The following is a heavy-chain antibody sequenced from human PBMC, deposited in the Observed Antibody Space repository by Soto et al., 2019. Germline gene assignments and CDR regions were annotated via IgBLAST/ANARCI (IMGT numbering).Heavy chain of an antibody. CDR1: GYSFTSYD. CDR3: AGKYCSGGSCYEGYFDY. CDR2: MNPNSGNT. Sequence: ASVKVSFKASGYSFTSYDINWVRQATGQGLEWMGWMNPNSGNTGYAQKFQGRVTMTRNTSISTAYMELSSLRSEDTAVYYCAGKYCSGGSCYEGYFDYWGQGTLVTVSS. D-gene: IGHD2-15*01. J-gene: IGHJ4*02. V-gene: IGHV1-8*01.